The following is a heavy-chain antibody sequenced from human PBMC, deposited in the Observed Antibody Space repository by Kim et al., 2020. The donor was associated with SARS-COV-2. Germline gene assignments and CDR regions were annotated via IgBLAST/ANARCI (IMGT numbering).Heavy chain of an antibody. V-gene: IGHV3-21*01. CDR3: ARRVGQQPDY. CDR2: YI. D-gene: IGHD6-13*01. J-gene: IGHJ4*02. Sequence: YIYYADSVKGRFTISRDNAKNSLYLQMNSLRAEDTAVYYCARRVGQQPDYWGQGTLVTVSS.